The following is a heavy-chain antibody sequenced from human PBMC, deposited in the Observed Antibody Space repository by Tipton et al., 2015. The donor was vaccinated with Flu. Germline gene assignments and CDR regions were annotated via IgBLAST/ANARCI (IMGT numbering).Heavy chain of an antibody. CDR3: ARGYAGWSDP. Sequence: LRLSCTVSGGSISSYYWSWIRQPPGKGLEWIGYIYYSGSTNYNPSLKSRVTISVDTSKNQFSLKLSSVTAADTAVYYCARGYAGWSDPWGQGTLVTVSS. D-gene: IGHD5-18*01. CDR1: GGSISSYY. CDR2: IYYSGST. V-gene: IGHV4-59*01. J-gene: IGHJ5*02.